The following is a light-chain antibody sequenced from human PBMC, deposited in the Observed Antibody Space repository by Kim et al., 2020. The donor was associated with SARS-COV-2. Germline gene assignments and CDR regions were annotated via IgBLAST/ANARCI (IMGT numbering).Light chain of an antibody. Sequence: DAVMTQAPLSLPVTLGQPASISCTSSQSLVYSDGNTYLNWFQQRPGQSPRRLIYRVSNRDSGVPDRFSGSVSGAVFTLKISSVEVEDIGLYFCMQGSHWPYTFGQGTKLEI. CDR1: QSLVYSDGNTY. CDR2: RVS. J-gene: IGKJ2*01. CDR3: MQGSHWPYT. V-gene: IGKV2-30*01.